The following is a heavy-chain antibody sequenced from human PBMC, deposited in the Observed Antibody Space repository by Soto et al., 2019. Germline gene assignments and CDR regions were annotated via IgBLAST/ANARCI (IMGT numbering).Heavy chain of an antibody. CDR2: IIPIHGIA. J-gene: IGHJ4*02. D-gene: IGHD6-6*01. CDR3: AIEGQLVPQFDY. CDR1: GGTFSSYT. Sequence: QVQLVQSGAEVKKPGSSVKVSCKASGGTFSSYTISWVRQAPGQGLEWMGRIIPIHGIANYAQKFQGRVTITADQSTSTAYMDLSSLRSEDTAVYYCAIEGQLVPQFDYWGQGTLVNVSS. V-gene: IGHV1-69*02.